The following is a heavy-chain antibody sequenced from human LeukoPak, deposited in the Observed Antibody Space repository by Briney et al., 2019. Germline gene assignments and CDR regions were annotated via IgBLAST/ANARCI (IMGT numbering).Heavy chain of an antibody. CDR3: ARKHDYGDFPFDY. Sequence: GESLKISCKGFGYSFTSQWIGWVRQMPGKGLEWMGIIYPGDSETRYSPSFQGQVTFSADRSISTAYLQWSSLKASDTAMYYCARKHDYGDFPFDYWGQGTLVTVSS. J-gene: IGHJ4*02. CDR2: IYPGDSET. V-gene: IGHV5-51*01. CDR1: GYSFTSQW. D-gene: IGHD4-17*01.